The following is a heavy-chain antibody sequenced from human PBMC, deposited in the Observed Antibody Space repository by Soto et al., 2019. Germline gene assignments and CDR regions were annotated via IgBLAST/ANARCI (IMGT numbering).Heavy chain of an antibody. D-gene: IGHD2-21*01. V-gene: IGHV1-8*01. CDR3: ARVSCLWCGYYYYGMDV. J-gene: IGHJ6*02. CDR2: MNPNSGNT. CDR1: GYTFTSYD. Sequence: ASVKVSCKASGYTFTSYDINWVRQATGQGLEWMGWMNPNSGNTGYAQKFQGRVTMTRNTSISTAYMELSSLRSEDTAVYYCARVSCLWCGYYYYGMDVWGQGTTVTVSS.